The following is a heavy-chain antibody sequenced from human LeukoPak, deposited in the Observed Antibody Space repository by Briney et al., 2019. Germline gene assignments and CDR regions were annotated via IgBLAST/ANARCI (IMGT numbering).Heavy chain of an antibody. CDR3: AKDRLAYSYAQPFDY. V-gene: IGHV3-23*01. CDR2: ITGSGGST. D-gene: IGHD5-18*01. Sequence: GGSLRLSCAASGFTFISYGMSWVRQAPGKGLEWVSGITGSGGSTYYADSVKGRFTISRDNSKNTLYLQINSLRAEDTAVYYCAKDRLAYSYAQPFDYWGQGTLVTVSS. CDR1: GFTFISYG. J-gene: IGHJ4*02.